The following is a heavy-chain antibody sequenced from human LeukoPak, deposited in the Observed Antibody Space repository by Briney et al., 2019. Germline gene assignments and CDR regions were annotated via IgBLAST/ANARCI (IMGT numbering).Heavy chain of an antibody. J-gene: IGHJ4*02. CDR1: GFTFSSYA. D-gene: IGHD6-19*01. CDR2: IKQDGSEK. Sequence: GGSLRLSCAASGFTFSSYAMSWVRQAPGKGLEWVANIKQDGSEKYYVDSVKGRFTISRDNAKNSLYLQMNSLRAEDTAVYYCARAGSGCHKGCDFDYWGQGTLVTVSS. V-gene: IGHV3-7*01. CDR3: ARAGSGCHKGCDFDY.